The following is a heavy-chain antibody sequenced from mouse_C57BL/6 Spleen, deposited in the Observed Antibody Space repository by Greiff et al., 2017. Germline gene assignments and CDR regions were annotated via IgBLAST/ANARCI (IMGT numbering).Heavy chain of an antibody. CDR1: GFTFSDYY. CDR2: ISNGGGST. J-gene: IGHJ2*01. V-gene: IGHV5-12*01. D-gene: IGHD1-1*01. Sequence: EVKLVESGGGLVQPGGSLKLSCAASGFTFSDYYMYWVRQTPEKRLEWVAYISNGGGSTYYPDTVKGRFTISRDNAKNTLYLQMSRLKSEDTAMYYCARQTTTGGFAYWGQGTTLTVSS. CDR3: ARQTTTGGFAY.